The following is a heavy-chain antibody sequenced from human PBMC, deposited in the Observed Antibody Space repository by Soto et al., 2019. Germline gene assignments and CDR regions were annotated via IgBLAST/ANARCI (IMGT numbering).Heavy chain of an antibody. V-gene: IGHV1-2*04. J-gene: IGHJ6*02. CDR1: GYTFTGYY. CDR3: AREITEDREYGMDV. Sequence: GASVKVACKASGYTFTGYYMHSVGQAPGQGLEWMGWSNPNSGGTNYARKFQGWVTMTRDTSISTAYMELSRLRSDDTAVYYCAREITEDREYGMDVWGQWTTVTVSS. D-gene: IGHD1-20*01. CDR2: SNPNSGGT.